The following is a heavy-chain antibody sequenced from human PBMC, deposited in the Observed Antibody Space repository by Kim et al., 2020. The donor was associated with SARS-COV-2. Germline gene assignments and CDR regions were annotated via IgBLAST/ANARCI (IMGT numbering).Heavy chain of an antibody. D-gene: IGHD4-4*01. CDR3: ARATRRDHVGNSDWFDP. CDR2: IHYRGNT. CDR1: GDTISSGDYH. V-gene: IGHV4-30-4*01. J-gene: IGHJ5*02. Sequence: SETLSLTCAVSGDTISSGDYHWSWIRQPPGKGLEWIGYIHYRGNTYYNPSLKSRVMISVDTSKNQFSLEMNSVTAADTAVYYCARATRRDHVGNSDWFDPWGQGTMVTVSS.